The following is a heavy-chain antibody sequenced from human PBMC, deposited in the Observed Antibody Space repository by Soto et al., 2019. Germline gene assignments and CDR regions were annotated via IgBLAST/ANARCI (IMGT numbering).Heavy chain of an antibody. D-gene: IGHD1-1*01. CDR1: GFTFSIYS. CDR2: ISSSGTYI. V-gene: IGHV3-21*01. Sequence: EVQLVESGGGLVKPGGSLRLSCEASGFTFSIYSMSWVRQAPGKGLEWVSSISSSGTYIYYADSMKGRFTISRDDARNSLYSQMSSLRAEDTAVYYCARVSMHSTTQPPGHWGQGTLVNVSS. CDR3: ARVSMHSTTQPPGH. J-gene: IGHJ4*02.